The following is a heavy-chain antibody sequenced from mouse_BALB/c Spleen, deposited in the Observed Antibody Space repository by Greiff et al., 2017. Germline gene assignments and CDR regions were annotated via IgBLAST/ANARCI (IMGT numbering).Heavy chain of an antibody. J-gene: IGHJ4*01. V-gene: IGHV5-17*02. CDR1: GFTFSSFG. Sequence: DVHLVESGGGLVQPGGSRKLSCAASGFTFSSFGMHWVRQAPEKGLEWVAYISSGSSTIYYADTVKGRFTISRDNPKNTLFLQMTSLRSEDTAMYYCARNGLYYYAMDYWGQGTSVTVSS. CDR2: ISSGSSTI. CDR3: ARNGLYYYAMDY. D-gene: IGHD2-2*01.